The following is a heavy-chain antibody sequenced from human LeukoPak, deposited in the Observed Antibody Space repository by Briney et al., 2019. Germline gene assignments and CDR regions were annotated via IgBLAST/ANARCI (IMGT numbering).Heavy chain of an antibody. V-gene: IGHV3-7*01. CDR1: GFTVSSNY. Sequence: GGSLRLSCAASGFTVSSNYMSWVRQAPGKGLEWVANIKQDGSEKYYVDSVKGRFTISRDNAKNSLYLQMNSLRAEDTAVYYCAREKYSSSWYYFDYWGQGTLVTVSS. J-gene: IGHJ4*02. CDR2: IKQDGSEK. CDR3: AREKYSSSWYYFDY. D-gene: IGHD6-13*01.